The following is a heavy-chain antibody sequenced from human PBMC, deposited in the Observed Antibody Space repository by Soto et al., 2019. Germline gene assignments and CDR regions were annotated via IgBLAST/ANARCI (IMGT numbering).Heavy chain of an antibody. Sequence: QVQLVQSGAEVKKPGSSVKVSCKASGGTFSSYAISWVRQAPGQGLEWMGGIIPISGTANYAQKFQGRVTITGDESMSTAYMELSSPRSEDTAVYYCARSQGSSTSLEIYYYYYYGMGVWGQGTTVTVSS. CDR1: GGTFSSYA. V-gene: IGHV1-69*01. D-gene: IGHD2-2*01. CDR2: IIPISGTA. CDR3: ARSQGSSTSLEIYYYYYYGMGV. J-gene: IGHJ6*02.